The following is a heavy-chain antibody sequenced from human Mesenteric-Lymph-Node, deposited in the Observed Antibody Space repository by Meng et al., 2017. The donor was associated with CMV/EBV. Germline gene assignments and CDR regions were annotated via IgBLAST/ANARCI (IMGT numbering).Heavy chain of an antibody. CDR1: GFRFSSYT. CDR2: ITSTTPYI. V-gene: IGHV3-21*01. J-gene: IGHJ4*02. D-gene: IGHD4-23*01. Sequence: GESLKISCAPSGFRFSSYTMHWIRQAPGKGLEWVSSITSTTPYIYYADSVKGRFTVSRDNAENSLFLQMNSLRVEDTAVYYCARGGLGDYGAKVPATNWGQETLVTVSS. CDR3: ARGGLGDYGAKVPATN.